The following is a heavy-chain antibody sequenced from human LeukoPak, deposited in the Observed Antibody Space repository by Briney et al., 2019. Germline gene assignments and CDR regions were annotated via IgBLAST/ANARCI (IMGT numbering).Heavy chain of an antibody. CDR1: GFTFSTYS. CDR2: ISSSSTYI. CDR3: ARESAAGTWVEDY. Sequence: GGSLRLSCAASGFTFSTYSMNWVRQAPGKGLEWVSSISSSSTYIYYADSVKGRFTISRDNAKNSLYLQMNSLRAEDTAVYYCARESAAGTWVEDYWGQGTLVTVSS. D-gene: IGHD6-13*01. J-gene: IGHJ4*02. V-gene: IGHV3-21*01.